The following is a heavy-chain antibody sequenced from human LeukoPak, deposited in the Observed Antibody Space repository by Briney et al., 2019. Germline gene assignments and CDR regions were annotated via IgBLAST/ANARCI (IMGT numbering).Heavy chain of an antibody. Sequence: GGSLRLSCAASGFTFSSYGMSWVRQAPGKGLEWVSSISSSSSYIYYADSVKGRFTISRDNAKNSLYLQMNSLRAEDTAVYYCARDLPSGYFVYYYYYMDVWGKGTTVTISS. CDR3: ARDLPSGYFVYYYYYMDV. J-gene: IGHJ6*03. CDR1: GFTFSSYG. D-gene: IGHD3-22*01. CDR2: ISSSSSYI. V-gene: IGHV3-21*01.